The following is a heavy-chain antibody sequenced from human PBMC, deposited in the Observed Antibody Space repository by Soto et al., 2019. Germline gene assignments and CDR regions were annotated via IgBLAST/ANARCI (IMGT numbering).Heavy chain of an antibody. CDR2: ISAYNGNT. CDR1: GYTFTSYG. V-gene: IGHV1-18*01. D-gene: IGHD2-15*01. CDR3: AGNIKIGCYCLDD. J-gene: IGHJ4*02. Sequence: ASVKVSCKASGYTFTSYGISWVRQAPGQGLEWMGWISAYNGNTNYAQKLQGRVTMTTDTSTSTPYMALRSLRSDDTAVYYCAGNIKIGCYCLDDWGQGTLVTISS.